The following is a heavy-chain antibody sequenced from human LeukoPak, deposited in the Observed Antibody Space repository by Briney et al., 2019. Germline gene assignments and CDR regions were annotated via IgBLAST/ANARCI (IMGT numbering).Heavy chain of an antibody. Sequence: GESLKISCKGSGNSFSNYWIGWVRQKPGKGLEWMGIIYPGDFDTRHSPSFQGPVTISVDKSISTAYLQWSSLKASDTAMYYCARFGVDTSMELDYWGQGTLVTVSS. CDR3: ARFGVDTSMELDY. D-gene: IGHD5-18*01. J-gene: IGHJ4*02. V-gene: IGHV5-51*01. CDR1: GNSFSNYW. CDR2: IYPGDFDT.